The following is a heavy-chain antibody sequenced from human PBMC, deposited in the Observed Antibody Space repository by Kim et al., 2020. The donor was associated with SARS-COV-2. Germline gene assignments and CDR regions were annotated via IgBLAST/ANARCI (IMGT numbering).Heavy chain of an antibody. D-gene: IGHD3-3*01. Sequence: SETLSLTCTVSGGSISIGGYYWSWIRQHPGKGLEWIGYIYYSGSTYYNPSLKSRVTISVDTSKNQFSLKLSSVTAADTAVYYCARAATIFGVVISHFDYWGQGTLVTVSS. CDR2: IYYSGST. CDR1: GGSISIGGYY. V-gene: IGHV4-31*03. CDR3: ARAATIFGVVISHFDY. J-gene: IGHJ4*02.